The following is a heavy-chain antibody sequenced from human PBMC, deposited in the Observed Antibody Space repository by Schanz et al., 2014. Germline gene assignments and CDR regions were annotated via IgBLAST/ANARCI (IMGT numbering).Heavy chain of an antibody. J-gene: IGHJ4*02. D-gene: IGHD2-8*02. V-gene: IGHV3-74*02. CDR3: AKSLESCPGGRCSRGYFDY. CDR1: GFTFSSHW. Sequence: EVQLLESGGGLVQPGGSLRLSCAASGFTFSSHWMHWVRQDPGKGLVWVARINSVGSNTDYADSVKGRFTISRDNSKNTLYLQMNSLRAEDTAVYYCAKSLESCPGGRCSRGYFDYWGQGTLVTVSS. CDR2: INSVGSNT.